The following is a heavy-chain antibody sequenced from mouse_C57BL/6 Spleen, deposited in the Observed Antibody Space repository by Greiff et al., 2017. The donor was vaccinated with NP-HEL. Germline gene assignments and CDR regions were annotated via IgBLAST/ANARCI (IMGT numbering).Heavy chain of an antibody. CDR1: GYSFTDYN. Sequence: VQLQQSGPYLVKPGASVKISCKASGYSFTDYNMNWVKQSNGKSLEWIGVINPNYGTTSYNQKFKGKATLTVDQSSSTAYMQLNSLTSEDAADYQCPTHLASNAMDYWGQGPTDT. D-gene: IGHD6-1*01. CDR3: PTHLASNAMDY. CDR2: INPNYGTT. V-gene: IGHV1-39*01. J-gene: IGHJ4*01.